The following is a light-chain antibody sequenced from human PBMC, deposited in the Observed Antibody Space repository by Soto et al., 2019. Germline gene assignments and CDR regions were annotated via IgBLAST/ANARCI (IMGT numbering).Light chain of an antibody. CDR1: QSVSSW. Sequence: DIQMTQSPPTLSASVGDRVIITCRASQSVSSWLAWYQQKPGKAPKLLIYDASTLETGVPSRFSGSGSGTDFTLTISSLQPGDFATYYCQQYNSHSQTFGQGTKVEAK. CDR2: DAS. J-gene: IGKJ1*01. V-gene: IGKV1-5*01. CDR3: QQYNSHSQT.